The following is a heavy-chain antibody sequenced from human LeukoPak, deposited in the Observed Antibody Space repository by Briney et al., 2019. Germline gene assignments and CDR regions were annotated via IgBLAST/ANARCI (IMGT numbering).Heavy chain of an antibody. V-gene: IGHV4-34*01. CDR1: GGSFSGYY. D-gene: IGHD3-16*02. CDR3: ARANYVWGSYRYTYLFDY. CDR2: INHSGST. Sequence: SETLSLTCAVYGGSFSGYYWSRIRQPPGKGLEWIGEINHSGSTNYNPSLKSRVTISVDTSKNQFSLKLSSVTAADTAVYYCARANYVWGSYRYTYLFDYWGQGTLVTVSS. J-gene: IGHJ4*02.